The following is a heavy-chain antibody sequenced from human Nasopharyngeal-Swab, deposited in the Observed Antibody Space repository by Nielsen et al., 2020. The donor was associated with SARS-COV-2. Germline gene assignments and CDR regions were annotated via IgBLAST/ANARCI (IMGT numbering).Heavy chain of an antibody. Sequence: SVKVSCKASGGTFSSYAISWVRQAPGQGLEWMGGIIPIFGTANYAQKFQGRVTITADESTSTAYMELSSLRSEDTAVYYCARFYDYVWGSYPQWTAFDIWGQGTMVAVSS. CDR3: ARFYDYVWGSYPQWTAFDI. CDR1: GGTFSSYA. V-gene: IGHV1-69*13. J-gene: IGHJ3*02. D-gene: IGHD3-16*02. CDR2: IIPIFGTA.